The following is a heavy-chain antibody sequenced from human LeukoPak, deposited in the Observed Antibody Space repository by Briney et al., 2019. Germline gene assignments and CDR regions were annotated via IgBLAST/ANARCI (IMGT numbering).Heavy chain of an antibody. V-gene: IGHV3-7*04. CDR1: GFTFRNYW. Sequence: PGGSLRLSCAASGFTFRNYWMSWVRQAPGNGLEWMANIKEDGSEKYYVDSVKGRFTISRDNAKNSLYLQMSSLRAEDTAVYYCARDFLGCSFDYWGQGTLVTVSS. D-gene: IGHD2-15*01. J-gene: IGHJ4*02. CDR2: IKEDGSEK. CDR3: ARDFLGCSFDY.